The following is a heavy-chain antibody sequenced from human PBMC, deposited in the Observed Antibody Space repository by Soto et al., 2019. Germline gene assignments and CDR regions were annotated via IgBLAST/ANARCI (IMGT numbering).Heavy chain of an antibody. CDR2: INTGTAST. Sequence: QVQLVQSGAEVKKPGASVKVSCKASGYSFSDYTMHWVRRAPEQPPEWMARINTGTASTEYSQKFQGRVTITRDTSATTAYMDLSSLRSEDTAVYYCARGPQDSYGMDVWGQGTTVTVS. CDR3: ARGPQDSYGMDV. CDR1: GYSFSDYT. J-gene: IGHJ6*02. V-gene: IGHV1-3*04.